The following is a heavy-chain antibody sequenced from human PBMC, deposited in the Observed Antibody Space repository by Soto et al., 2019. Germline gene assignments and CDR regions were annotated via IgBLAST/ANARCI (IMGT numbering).Heavy chain of an antibody. CDR1: GFTFSSYA. J-gene: IGHJ6*02. D-gene: IGHD5-18*01. Sequence: SLRLSCAASGFTFSSYAMSWVRQAPGKGLEWVSAISGSGGSTYYADSVKGRFTTSRDNSKNTLYLQMNSLRAEDTAVYYCAKDREDTASYYYYGMDVWGQGTTVTVSS. CDR2: ISGSGGST. V-gene: IGHV3-23*01. CDR3: AKDREDTASYYYYGMDV.